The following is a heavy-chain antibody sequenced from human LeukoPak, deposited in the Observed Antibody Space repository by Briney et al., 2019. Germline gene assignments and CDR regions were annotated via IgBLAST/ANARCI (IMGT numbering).Heavy chain of an antibody. CDR1: GFTFSSSA. Sequence: GGSLRLSCAASGFTFSSSAMSWVRQAPGKGPQWVSAVSRSGDSPYYADSVKGRFTISRDNSRNTLYLQMNSLGAEDTAIYYCAKEVYGSGPYYLDSWGQGTLVTVSS. CDR3: AKEVYGSGPYYLDS. D-gene: IGHD3-10*01. J-gene: IGHJ4*02. V-gene: IGHV3-23*01. CDR2: VSRSGDSP.